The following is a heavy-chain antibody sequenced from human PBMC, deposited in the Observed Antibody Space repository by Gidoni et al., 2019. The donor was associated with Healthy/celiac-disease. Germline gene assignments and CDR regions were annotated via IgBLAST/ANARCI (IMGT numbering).Heavy chain of an antibody. CDR2: IYSSGST. CDR3: ARRRVGNFDY. CDR1: GGSISSGGDY. Sequence: QVQLQESGPGLVKPSQPLSLTCTVSGGSISSGGDYWRWIRQHPGKGLECIGYIYSSGSTYYNPSLKSRVTISVDTSKNQFSLKLSSVTAADTAVYYCARRRVGNFDYWGQGTLVTVSS. D-gene: IGHD1-26*01. J-gene: IGHJ4*02. V-gene: IGHV4-31*03.